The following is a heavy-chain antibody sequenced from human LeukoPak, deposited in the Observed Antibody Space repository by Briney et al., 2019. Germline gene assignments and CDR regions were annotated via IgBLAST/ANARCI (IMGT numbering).Heavy chain of an antibody. CDR2: ISPKSGGT. J-gene: IGHJ4*02. D-gene: IGHD3-16*01. Sequence: GASVKVSCKASVYTFTDYYMHWVRQAPGQGLEWMGYISPKSGGTKYAQNFQGRFTMTSDTSVNTAYMELSRLRSDDTALYYCARIEGSAITFWGQGTLVTVSS. CDR1: VYTFTDYY. CDR3: ARIEGSAITF. V-gene: IGHV1-2*02.